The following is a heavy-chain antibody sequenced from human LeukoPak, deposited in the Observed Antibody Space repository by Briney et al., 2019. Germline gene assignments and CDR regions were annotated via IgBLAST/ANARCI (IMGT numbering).Heavy chain of an antibody. V-gene: IGHV3-21*01. D-gene: IGHD3-9*01. CDR2: ISSSSSYI. CDR1: GFTFSSYS. J-gene: IGHJ6*03. CDR3: ARAANYDILTGYYGRNYYYMDV. Sequence: PGGSLRLSCAASGFTFSSYSMNWVRQAPGKGLEWVSSISSSSSYIYYADSVKGRFTISRDNAKNSLYLQMNSLRAEDTAVYYCARAANYDILTGYYGRNYYYMDVWGKGTTVTISS.